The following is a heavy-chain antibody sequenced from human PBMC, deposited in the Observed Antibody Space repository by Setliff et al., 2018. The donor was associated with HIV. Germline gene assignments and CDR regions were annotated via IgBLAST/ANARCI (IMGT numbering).Heavy chain of an antibody. CDR1: GGSFSGYY. CDR3: ARGGAPSVGAYYYYYMDV. J-gene: IGHJ6*03. D-gene: IGHD3-10*01. V-gene: IGHV4-34*01. Sequence: ETLSLTCAVYGGSFSGYYWSWIRQPPGKGLEWIGEINHSGSTNYNPSLKSRVTISVDTSKNQFSLKLSSVTAADTAVYYCARGGAPSVGAYYYYYMDVWGKGTTVTVSS. CDR2: INHSGST.